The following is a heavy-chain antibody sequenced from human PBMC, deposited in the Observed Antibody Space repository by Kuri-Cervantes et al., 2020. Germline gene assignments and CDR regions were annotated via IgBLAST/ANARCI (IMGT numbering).Heavy chain of an antibody. CDR1: GYTFTGYY. D-gene: IGHD5-12*01. J-gene: IGHJ6*02. V-gene: IGHV1-2*02. CDR3: ARGRRGYSGYDSYFRYYYYGMDV. CDR2: INPNSGGT. Sequence: ASVKVSCKASGYTFTGYYMHWVRQAPGQGLEWMGWINPNSGGTNYAQKFQGRVTMTRDTSISTACMELSRLRSDDTAVYYCARGRRGYSGYDSYFRYYYYGMDVWGQGTTVTVSS.